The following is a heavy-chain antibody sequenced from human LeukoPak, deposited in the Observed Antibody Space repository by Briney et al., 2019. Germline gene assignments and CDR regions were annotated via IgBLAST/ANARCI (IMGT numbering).Heavy chain of an antibody. V-gene: IGHV4-61*01. CDR1: GGSISSSSYY. J-gene: IGHJ3*02. Sequence: SETLSLTCTVSGGSISSSSYYWSWIRQPPGKGLEWIGNIYYSGSTNYNPSLKSRVTISVDTSKNQFSLKLSSVTAADTAVYYCARDQGQYCGGDCLYAFDIWGQGTMVTVSS. D-gene: IGHD2-21*02. CDR3: ARDQGQYCGGDCLYAFDI. CDR2: IYYSGST.